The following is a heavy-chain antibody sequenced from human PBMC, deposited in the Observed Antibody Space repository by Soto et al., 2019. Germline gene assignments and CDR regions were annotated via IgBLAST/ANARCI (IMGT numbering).Heavy chain of an antibody. CDR3: ARGDYSNFQLFYYFDY. CDR2: INPSGGST. CDR1: GYTFTSYY. V-gene: IGHV1-46*01. J-gene: IGHJ4*02. D-gene: IGHD4-4*01. Sequence: ASVKVSCKASGYTFTSYYMHWVRQAPGQGLEWMGIINPSGGSTSYAQKFQGRVTMTRDTSTSTVYMELSSLRSEDTAVYYCARGDYSNFQLFYYFDYWGQGTLVTVPQ.